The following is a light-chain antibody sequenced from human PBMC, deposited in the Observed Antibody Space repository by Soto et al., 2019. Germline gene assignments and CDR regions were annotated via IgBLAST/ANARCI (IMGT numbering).Light chain of an antibody. CDR3: QQYRSSGT. V-gene: IGKV3-20*01. CDR2: GAS. J-gene: IGKJ1*01. Sequence: TQSPSSLSASVGDRVTITCRASHSINGSFNWYQQKPCHAPRPLIYGASNRATGIPDRFSGSGSGTDFTLTISRLAPEDFAVYYCQQYRSSGTFGPGTQVDI. CDR1: HSINGS.